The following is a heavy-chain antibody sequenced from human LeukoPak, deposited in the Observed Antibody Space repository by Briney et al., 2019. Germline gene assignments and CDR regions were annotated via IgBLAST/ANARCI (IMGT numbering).Heavy chain of an antibody. D-gene: IGHD2-15*01. CDR1: GGSTSSSSYY. CDR3: ARDRSSVVVVAATLGRLHWFDP. Sequence: SETLSVTCTVSGGSTSSSSYYWGWIRQPPGKGLEWIGSIYYTGSTYYNPSLKSRVTISVDTSKNQFSLKLSSVTAADTAVYYCARDRSSVVVVAATLGRLHWFDPWGQGTLVTVSS. CDR2: IYYTGST. V-gene: IGHV4-39*07. J-gene: IGHJ5*02.